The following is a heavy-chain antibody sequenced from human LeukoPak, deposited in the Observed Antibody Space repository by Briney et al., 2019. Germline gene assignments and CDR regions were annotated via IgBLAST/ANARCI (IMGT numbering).Heavy chain of an antibody. D-gene: IGHD2-2*01. CDR2: ISSSGSTI. Sequence: GGSLRLSCAASGFTFSSYGMSWVRQAPGKGLEWVSYISSSGSTIYYADSVKGRFTISRDNAKNSLYLQMNSLRAEDTAAYYCARDPGPAALLDYWGQGTLVTVSS. CDR3: ARDPGPAALLDY. V-gene: IGHV3-48*04. J-gene: IGHJ4*02. CDR1: GFTFSSYG.